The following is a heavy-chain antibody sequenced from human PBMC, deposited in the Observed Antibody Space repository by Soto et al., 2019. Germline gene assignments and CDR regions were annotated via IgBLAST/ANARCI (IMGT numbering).Heavy chain of an antibody. CDR1: GFTFSSYE. Sequence: PGGSLRLSCAASGFTFSSYEMNWVRQAPGKGLEWVSYISSSGSTIYYADSVKGRFTISRDNAKNSLYLQMNSLRAEDTAVYYCAREQLVHYYYGMDVWGQGTTVTVSS. D-gene: IGHD6-13*01. V-gene: IGHV3-48*03. J-gene: IGHJ6*02. CDR2: ISSSGSTI. CDR3: AREQLVHYYYGMDV.